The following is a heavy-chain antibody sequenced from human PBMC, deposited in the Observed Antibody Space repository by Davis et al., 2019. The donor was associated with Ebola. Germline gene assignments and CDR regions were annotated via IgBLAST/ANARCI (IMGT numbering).Heavy chain of an antibody. V-gene: IGHV4-61*05. CDR1: GGSISSSSYY. D-gene: IGHD6-6*01. Sequence: SETLSLTCTVSGGSISSSSYYWSWIRPPPGKGLEWIAYIYYGGSTNYNPSLKSRVTMSVDTSKNQFSLRLRSVTAADTAVYYCARQRGAARPGGFDYWGQGTLVTVSS. J-gene: IGHJ4*02. CDR3: ARQRGAARPGGFDY. CDR2: IYYGGST.